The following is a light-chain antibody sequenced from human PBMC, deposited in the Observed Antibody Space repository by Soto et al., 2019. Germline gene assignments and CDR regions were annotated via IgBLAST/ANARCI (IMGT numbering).Light chain of an antibody. Sequence: EIVLTQSPATLSLSPGERATLSCRASQGVSSYLTWYQQKHGQAPRILIYGASTRAAGIPDRFSGSGSGTDLTLTISSLQPEDFAVDYCQQYGKLPITFGQGTKVDIK. J-gene: IGKJ1*01. CDR1: QGVSSY. CDR2: GAS. CDR3: QQYGKLPIT. V-gene: IGKV3-20*01.